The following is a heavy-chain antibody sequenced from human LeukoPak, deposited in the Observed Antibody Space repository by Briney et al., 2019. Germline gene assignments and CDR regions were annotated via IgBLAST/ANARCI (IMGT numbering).Heavy chain of an antibody. Sequence: GGSLRLSCAASGSTFSSYAMSWVRQAPGKGLEWVSAISGSGGSTYYADSVKGRFTISRDNSKNTLYLQMNSLRAEDTAVYYCAKSYYGDYLNDAFDIWGQGTMVTVSS. CDR3: AKSYYGDYLNDAFDI. CDR2: ISGSGGST. D-gene: IGHD4-17*01. CDR1: GSTFSSYA. J-gene: IGHJ3*02. V-gene: IGHV3-23*01.